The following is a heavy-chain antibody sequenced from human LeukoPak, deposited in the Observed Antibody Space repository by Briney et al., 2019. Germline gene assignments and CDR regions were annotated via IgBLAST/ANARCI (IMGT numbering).Heavy chain of an antibody. D-gene: IGHD6-13*01. CDR2: INPNSGGT. J-gene: IGHJ4*02. CDR1: GYTFTGYY. Sequence: ASVKVSCKASGYTFTGYYMHWVRQAPGQGLEWMGWINPNSGGTNYAQKFQGRVTMTRDTSISTAYMELSRLRSDDTAVYYCARDRVGSSWSFDYWGQGTLVTVPS. CDR3: ARDRVGSSWSFDY. V-gene: IGHV1-2*02.